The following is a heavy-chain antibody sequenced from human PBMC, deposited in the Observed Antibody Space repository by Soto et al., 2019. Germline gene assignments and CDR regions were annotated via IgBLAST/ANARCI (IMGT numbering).Heavy chain of an antibody. CDR2: MYNTGST. CDR1: GGSISGYY. CDR3: AREGNLGRWLQPLDF. V-gene: IGHV4-59*01. D-gene: IGHD5-12*01. J-gene: IGHJ4*02. Sequence: SETLSLTCTVSGGSISGYYWSWIRQPPGKGLEWIGYMYNTGSTKYNPSLKSRVTMSVDTSKNQFSLKLISVTAADTAKYFCAREGNLGRWLQPLDFWGQGTLVTVSS.